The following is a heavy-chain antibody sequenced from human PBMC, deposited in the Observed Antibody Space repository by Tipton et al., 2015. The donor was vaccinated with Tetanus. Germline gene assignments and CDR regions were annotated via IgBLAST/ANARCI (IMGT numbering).Heavy chain of an antibody. D-gene: IGHD3-9*01. CDR1: GGSIASDGYY. CDR2: VYHSGTT. J-gene: IGHJ4*02. V-gene: IGHV4-39*07. CDR3: ARANYEIPKKGPFDA. Sequence: TLSLGCTVSGGSIASDGYYWGWIRQPPGKGLQWIGSVYHSGTTYYNPSLTGRATISVDTSKNQFSLKLTSVTPADTAVYYCARANYEIPKKGPFDAWGQGTLVIVSS.